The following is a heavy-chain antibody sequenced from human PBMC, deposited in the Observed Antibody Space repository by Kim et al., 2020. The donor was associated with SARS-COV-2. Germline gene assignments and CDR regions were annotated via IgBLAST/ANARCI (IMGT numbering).Heavy chain of an antibody. J-gene: IGHJ3*02. CDR1: GGSISSSSYY. CDR3: ASCWDSSDYAFDI. D-gene: IGHD3-22*01. V-gene: IGHV4-39*01. Sequence: SDTLSLTCTVSGGSISSSSYYWGWIRQPPGKGLEWIGSTYYSGSTYYNPSLKSRVTISEDTSKNQFSLKLSSVTAADTAVYYCASCWDSSDYAFDIWGQGTMVTVSS. CDR2: TYYSGST.